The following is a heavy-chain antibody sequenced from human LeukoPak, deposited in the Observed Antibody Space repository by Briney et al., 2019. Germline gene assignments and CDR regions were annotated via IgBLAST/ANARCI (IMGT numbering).Heavy chain of an antibody. V-gene: IGHV3-21*01. CDR2: ISSSSYI. Sequence: GGSLRLSCAASGFTFSSYSMNWVRQAPGKGLEWVSSISSSSYIYYADSVKGRFTISRDNAKNSLYLQMNSLRAEDTAVYYCARVIVATILDAFDIWGQGTMVTVSS. CDR3: ARVIVATILDAFDI. CDR1: GFTFSSYS. J-gene: IGHJ3*02. D-gene: IGHD5-12*01.